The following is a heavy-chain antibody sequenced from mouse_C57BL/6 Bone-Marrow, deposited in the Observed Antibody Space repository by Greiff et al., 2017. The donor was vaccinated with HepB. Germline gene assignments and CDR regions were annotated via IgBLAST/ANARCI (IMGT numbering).Heavy chain of an antibody. CDR2: ISSGGSYT. Sequence: EVQLVESGGDLVKPGGSLKLSCAASGFTFSSYGMSWVRQTPDKRLEWVATISSGGSYTYYPDSVKGRFTISRDNAKNTLYLQMSSLKSEDTAMYYCARKRYGSSYPWYFDVWGTGTTVTVSS. V-gene: IGHV5-6*01. D-gene: IGHD1-1*01. CDR3: ARKRYGSSYPWYFDV. J-gene: IGHJ1*03. CDR1: GFTFSSYG.